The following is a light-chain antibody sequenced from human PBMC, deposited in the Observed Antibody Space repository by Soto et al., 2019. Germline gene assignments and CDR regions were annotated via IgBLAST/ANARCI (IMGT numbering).Light chain of an antibody. V-gene: IGLV2-8*01. CDR2: EVN. J-gene: IGLJ1*01. CDR1: SSDVGGYNY. CDR3: SSYAGSSNV. Sequence: QSVLTQPPSASGSPGQSVAISCTGTSSDVGGYNYVSWYQQHPGKAPKLMIYEVNKRPSGVPDRFSGSKSGNTDSLTVSGLPAGEEAHYYCSSYAGSSNVFGTGTKVIVL.